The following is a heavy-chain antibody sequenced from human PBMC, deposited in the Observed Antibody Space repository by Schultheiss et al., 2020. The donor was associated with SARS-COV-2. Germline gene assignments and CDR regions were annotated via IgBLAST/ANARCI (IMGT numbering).Heavy chain of an antibody. CDR3: ARDSEGGYNSYWYFDL. D-gene: IGHD5-24*01. Sequence: SETLSLTCTVSGGSISSYYWSWIRQPAGKGLEWIGRIYTSGSTNYNPSLKSRVTMSVDTSKNQFSLKLSSVTAADTAVYYCARDSEGGYNSYWYFDLWGRGTLVTVYS. CDR2: IYTSGST. CDR1: GGSISSYY. V-gene: IGHV4-4*07. J-gene: IGHJ2*01.